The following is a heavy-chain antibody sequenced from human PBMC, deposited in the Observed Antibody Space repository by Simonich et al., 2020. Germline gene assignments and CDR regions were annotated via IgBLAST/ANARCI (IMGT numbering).Heavy chain of an antibody. CDR1: GFTFSSYS. J-gene: IGHJ3*02. CDR3: AREIEAGNAFDI. CDR2: IRSSSSYI. Sequence: EVQLVESGGGLVKPGGSLRLSCAASGFTFSSYSMNWVRQAPGKWLEWVSPIRSSSSYIYYADSVKGRFTISRDNAKNSLYLQMNSLRAEDTAVYYCAREIEAGNAFDIWGQGTMVTVSS. V-gene: IGHV3-21*01.